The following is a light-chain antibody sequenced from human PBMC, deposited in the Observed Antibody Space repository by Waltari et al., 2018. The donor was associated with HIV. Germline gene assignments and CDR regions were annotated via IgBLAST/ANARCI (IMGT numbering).Light chain of an antibody. Sequence: VMMTQSPATLSVSPGERATLSCRASQPIGINLAWYQQRPGQPPRLLIDEGSIMATGIPGRFYGGGSGTEFTLTISGLQSEDFAVYFCHQYNDWLPLTFGGGTRVEI. V-gene: IGKV3-15*01. J-gene: IGKJ4*01. CDR3: HQYNDWLPLT. CDR2: EGS. CDR1: QPIGIN.